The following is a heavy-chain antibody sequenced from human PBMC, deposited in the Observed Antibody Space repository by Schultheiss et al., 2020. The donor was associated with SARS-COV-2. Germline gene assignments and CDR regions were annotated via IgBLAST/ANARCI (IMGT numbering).Heavy chain of an antibody. Sequence: GALRLSCAASGFTFGNYVMNWVRQAPGKGLEWVSAISGSGGSTYYADSVKGRFTISRDNSKNTLYLQMNSLRAEDTAVYYCAKPIFGVVTESYYYYGMDVWGQGTTVTVSS. CDR1: GFTFGNYV. V-gene: IGHV3-23*01. CDR2: ISGSGGST. J-gene: IGHJ6*02. CDR3: AKPIFGVVTESYYYYGMDV. D-gene: IGHD3-3*01.